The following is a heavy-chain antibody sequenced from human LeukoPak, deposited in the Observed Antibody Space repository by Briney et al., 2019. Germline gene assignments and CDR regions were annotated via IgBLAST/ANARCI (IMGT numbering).Heavy chain of an antibody. CDR3: ARGGPRGIAAAIPED. CDR1: GFTFSGSA. D-gene: IGHD6-13*01. Sequence: HSGGSLRLSCAASGFTFSGSAMHWVRQASGKGLEWVGRIRSKANSYATAYAASVKGRFTISRDDSKSTAYLQMNSLRAEDTAVYYCARGGPRGIAAAIPEDWGQGTLVTVSS. V-gene: IGHV3-73*01. J-gene: IGHJ4*02. CDR2: IRSKANSYAT.